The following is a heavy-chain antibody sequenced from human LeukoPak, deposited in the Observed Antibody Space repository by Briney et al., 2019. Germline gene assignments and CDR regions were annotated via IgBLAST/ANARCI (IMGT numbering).Heavy chain of an antibody. CDR3: ARDHRRGSTGYDMPAD. Sequence: GASVKVSCKASGYTFVDYYLYWVRQAPGQGLEWTGWLNPRSGATNYAQKFQARVTMTRDTSINTAYMELSRLRSDDTAVYYCARDHRRGSTGYDMPADWGQGTLVTVSS. CDR1: GYTFVDYY. V-gene: IGHV1-2*02. CDR2: LNPRSGAT. D-gene: IGHD5-12*01. J-gene: IGHJ4*02.